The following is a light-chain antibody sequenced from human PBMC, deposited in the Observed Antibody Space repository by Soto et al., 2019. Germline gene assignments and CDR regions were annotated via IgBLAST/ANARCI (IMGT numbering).Light chain of an antibody. CDR2: NTY. CDR1: SSNIGSNF. CDR3: ATWDSSLRIGV. J-gene: IGLJ3*02. V-gene: IGLV1-51*01. Sequence: QAVVTQPPSVSAAPGQTVTISCSGSSSNIGSNFVSWYQQIPGTAPKLLIYNTYNRPSGIPGRFSGSKSGTSATLGITGLQTGDEADYYCATWDSSLRIGVFGGGTKLTVL.